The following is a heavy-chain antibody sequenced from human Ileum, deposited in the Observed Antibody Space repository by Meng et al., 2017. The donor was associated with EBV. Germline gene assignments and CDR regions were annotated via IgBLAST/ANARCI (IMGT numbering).Heavy chain of an antibody. V-gene: IGHV4-39*01. CDR2: IYHTGST. CDR3: ARRDTAWFDP. Sequence: QLHLQGSDPGRVKPSETLSLTCSVSGGSITSYSYYWGWIRQPPGKGLEWIATIYHTGSTYYNPSLKSRVTISVDTSKNEFSLKVTSVTAADTALYYCARRDTAWFDPRGRGTLVTVSS. D-gene: IGHD2-21*02. J-gene: IGHJ5*02. CDR1: GGSITSYSYY.